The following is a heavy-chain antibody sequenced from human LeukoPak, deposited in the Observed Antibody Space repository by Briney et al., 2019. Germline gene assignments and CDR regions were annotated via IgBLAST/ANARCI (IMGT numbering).Heavy chain of an antibody. J-gene: IGHJ4*02. CDR3: ARRGYSYGYDY. CDR1: GGTFSSYA. V-gene: IGHV1-69*04. Sequence: GASVKVSCKASGGTFSSYAISWVRQAPGQGLEWMGRIIPILGIANYAQKFQGRVTITADKSTSTAYMELSSLRSEDTAVYYCARRGYSYGYDYWGQGTLVTVSS. D-gene: IGHD5-18*01. CDR2: IIPILGIA.